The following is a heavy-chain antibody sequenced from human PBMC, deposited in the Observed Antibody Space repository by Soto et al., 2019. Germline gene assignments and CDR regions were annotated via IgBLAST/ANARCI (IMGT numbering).Heavy chain of an antibody. CDR2: IYHTEST. CDR1: GDSINSDNW. J-gene: IGHJ4*02. D-gene: IGHD6-13*01. V-gene: IGHV4-4*02. CDR3: ARGERQQQRNS. Sequence: SETLSLTCAVSGDSINSDNWWSWVRQPPGKGLKRIGEIYHTESTNYNPSLKNRGLISVDKSQNQFFLKLTSVTAADTAVYFCARGERQQQRNSWGQGTLVTVS.